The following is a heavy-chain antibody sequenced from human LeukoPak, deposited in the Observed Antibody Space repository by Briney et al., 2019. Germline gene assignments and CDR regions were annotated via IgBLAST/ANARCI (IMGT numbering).Heavy chain of an antibody. CDR2: ISGSGDNT. CDR1: GFTFSSFA. J-gene: IGHJ5*01. V-gene: IGHV3-23*01. Sequence: GGSLRLSCAASGFTFSSFAMTWVRQAPGKGLEWVSAISGSGDNTYYADSVKGRFTISRDNSKTTLFLQMNSLRAEDTAVYYCAKDLHDYGNYVGWFDSWGQGTLVTVSS. CDR3: AKDLHDYGNYVGWFDS. D-gene: IGHD4-11*01.